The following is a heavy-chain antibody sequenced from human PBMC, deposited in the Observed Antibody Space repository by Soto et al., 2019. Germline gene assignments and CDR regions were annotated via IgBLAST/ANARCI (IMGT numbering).Heavy chain of an antibody. V-gene: IGHV1-24*01. CDR1: GYTFTIDY. D-gene: IGHD4-17*01. CDR3: ATLMGAVNYYYYGMDV. Sequence: GALLKVACKASGYTFTIDYSRWVLQDTEKGLEWMGGFDHEDGETIYAQKFQGRVTMTEDTSTDTAYMELSSLRSEDTAVYYCATLMGAVNYYYYGMDVWGQGTTVTVSS. J-gene: IGHJ6*02. CDR2: FDHEDGET.